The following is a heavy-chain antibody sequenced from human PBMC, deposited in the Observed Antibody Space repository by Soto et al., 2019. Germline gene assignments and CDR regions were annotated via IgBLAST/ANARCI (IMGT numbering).Heavy chain of an antibody. V-gene: IGHV1-18*01. D-gene: IGHD2-8*01. CDR2: IRAYNNST. J-gene: IGHJ4*02. Sequence: ASVKVSCKASGYTFTSYCVNWVRHAPGQGLEWMGWIRAYNNSTNYAQKLQGRVTMTTDTSTNTAYMELRSLRSDDTAVYYCARDDARLYARASTVDYWGQGTLVTVSS. CDR3: ARDDARLYARASTVDY. CDR1: GYTFTSYC.